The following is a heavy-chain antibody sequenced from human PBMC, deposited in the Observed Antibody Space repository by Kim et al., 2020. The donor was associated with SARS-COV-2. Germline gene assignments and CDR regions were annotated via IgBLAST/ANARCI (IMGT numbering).Heavy chain of an antibody. CDR1: GGTFSSYA. V-gene: IGHV1-69*13. J-gene: IGHJ4*02. CDR3: ARGVDYYDSSGYYYVFSYYFDY. CDR2: IIPIFGTA. Sequence: SVKVSCKASGGTFSSYAISWVRQAPGQGLEWMGGIIPIFGTANYAQKFQGRVTITADESTSTAYMELSSLRSEDTAVYYCARGVDYYDSSGYYYVFSYYFDYWGQGTLVTVSS. D-gene: IGHD3-22*01.